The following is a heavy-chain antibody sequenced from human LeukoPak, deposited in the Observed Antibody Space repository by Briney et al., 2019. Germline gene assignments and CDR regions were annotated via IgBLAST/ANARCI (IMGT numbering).Heavy chain of an antibody. CDR3: TTDRDRLP. CDR1: GYTLAELS. V-gene: IGHV1-24*01. Sequence: ASVKVSCKVSGYTLAELSMHWVRQAPGKGLEWMGSFDPEDSKAIYAQKFQGRVTMTEDTSTDTAYMELSSLRSEDTAVYYCTTDRDRLPWGQGTLVTVSS. CDR2: FDPEDSKA. D-gene: IGHD6-25*01. J-gene: IGHJ5*02.